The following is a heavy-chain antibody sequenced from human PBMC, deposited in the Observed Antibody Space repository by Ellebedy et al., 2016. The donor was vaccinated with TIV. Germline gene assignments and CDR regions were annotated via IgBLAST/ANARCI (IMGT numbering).Heavy chain of an antibody. CDR2: IYYSGST. V-gene: IGHV4-59*01. CDR1: GGSISSYY. J-gene: IGHJ5*02. Sequence: MPSETLSLTCTVSGGSISSYYWSWIRQPPGKGLEWIGYIYYSGSTNYNPSLKSRVTISVDTSKNQFSLKLSSVTAADTAVYYCARDYYYDSSGYFGNWFDPWGQGTLVTVSS. D-gene: IGHD3-22*01. CDR3: ARDYYYDSSGYFGNWFDP.